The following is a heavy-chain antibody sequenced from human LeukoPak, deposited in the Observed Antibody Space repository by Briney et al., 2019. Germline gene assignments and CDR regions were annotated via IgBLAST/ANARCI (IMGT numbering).Heavy chain of an antibody. CDR1: GYTFNGYY. J-gene: IGHJ4*02. CDR3: ARGDGDYEAYFDY. Sequence: GASVKVSCKASGYTFNGYYMHWVRQAPGQGLEWMGRINPNSGGTNYAQKFQGRVTMTRDTSISTAYMELSRLRSDDTAVYYCARGDGDYEAYFDYWGQGTLVTVSS. CDR2: INPNSGGT. D-gene: IGHD4-17*01. V-gene: IGHV1-2*06.